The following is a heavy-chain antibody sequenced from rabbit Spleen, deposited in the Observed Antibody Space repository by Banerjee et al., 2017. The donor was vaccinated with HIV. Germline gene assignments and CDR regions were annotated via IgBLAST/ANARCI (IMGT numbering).Heavy chain of an antibody. CDR1: GFSFSSSDY. Sequence: QSLEESGGGLVQPEGSLALTCKASGFSFSSSDYICWVRQAPGKGLEWIACIDTTSSGFTYFATWAKGRFTISKTPSTTVTLQVTRLTAADTATYFCARDTSSSFSSYGMDLWGPGTLVTVS. CDR2: IDTTSSGFT. V-gene: IGHV1S40*01. D-gene: IGHD1-1*01. CDR3: ARDTSSSFSSYGMDL. J-gene: IGHJ6*01.